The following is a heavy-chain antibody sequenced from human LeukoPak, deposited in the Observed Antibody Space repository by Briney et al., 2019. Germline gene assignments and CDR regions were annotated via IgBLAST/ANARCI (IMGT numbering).Heavy chain of an antibody. J-gene: IGHJ3*02. V-gene: IGHV3-9*03. D-gene: IGHD5-18*01. CDR2: ISWNSGSI. CDR3: AKEDGYSYGNAFDI. Sequence: PGRSLRLSCAASGFTFDDYAMHWVRQAPGKGLEWVSGISWNSGSIGYADSVKGRFTISRDNAKNSLYLQMNSLRAEDMALYYCAKEDGYSYGNAFDIWGQGTMVTVSS. CDR1: GFTFDDYA.